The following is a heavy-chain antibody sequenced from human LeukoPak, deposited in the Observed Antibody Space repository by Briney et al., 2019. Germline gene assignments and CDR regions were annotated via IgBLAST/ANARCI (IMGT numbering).Heavy chain of an antibody. V-gene: IGHV3-23*01. CDR2: ISGGGVAI. D-gene: IGHD4-11*01. CDR3: AKSTSEDYLNDAFDI. Sequence: GGSLRLSCAASGFTFSNHAMSWVRQAPGKGLQWVSAISGGGVAIYYADSVKGRFTISRDNSKNTLYLQMNSLRAEDTAVYYCAKSTSEDYLNDAFDIWGQGTMVTVSS. J-gene: IGHJ3*02. CDR1: GFTFSNHA.